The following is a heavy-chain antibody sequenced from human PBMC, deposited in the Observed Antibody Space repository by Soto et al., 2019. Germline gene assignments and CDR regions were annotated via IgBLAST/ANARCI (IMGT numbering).Heavy chain of an antibody. CDR2: ISYDGSNK. V-gene: IGHV3-30-3*01. CDR1: GFTFSSYA. J-gene: IGHJ2*01. CDR3: ARAPRRGVVVPAGAYWYFDL. Sequence: VQLVESGGGVVQPGRSLRLSCAASGFTFSSYAMHWVRQAPGKGLEWVAVISYDGSNKYYADSVKGRFTISRDNSKNTLYLQMNSLRAEDTAVYYCARAPRRGVVVPAGAYWYFDLWGRGTLVTVSS. D-gene: IGHD2-2*01.